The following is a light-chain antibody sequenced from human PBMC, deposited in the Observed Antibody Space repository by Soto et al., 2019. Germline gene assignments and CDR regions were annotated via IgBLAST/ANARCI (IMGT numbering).Light chain of an antibody. Sequence: QSALTQPASVSESPGQSITISCTGTISDVGSYDLVSWYQQHPGKAPKLMIYEGSKRPSGVSSRFSGSKSGNTASLTISGLQAEDEADYYCCSYAGSSTSWVFGGGTKVTVL. CDR2: EGS. CDR3: CSYAGSSTSWV. V-gene: IGLV2-23*01. J-gene: IGLJ3*02. CDR1: ISDVGSYDL.